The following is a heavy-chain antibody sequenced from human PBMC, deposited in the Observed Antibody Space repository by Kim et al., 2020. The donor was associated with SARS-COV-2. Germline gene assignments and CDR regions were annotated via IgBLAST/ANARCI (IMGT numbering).Heavy chain of an antibody. J-gene: IGHJ5*02. Sequence: YYDPSLKRRVTISVDTSKNQFSLKLSSVTAADTAVYYCTSRNGDYLAYAPWGQGTLVTVSS. CDR3: TSRNGDYLAYAP. D-gene: IGHD4-17*01. V-gene: IGHV4-31*02.